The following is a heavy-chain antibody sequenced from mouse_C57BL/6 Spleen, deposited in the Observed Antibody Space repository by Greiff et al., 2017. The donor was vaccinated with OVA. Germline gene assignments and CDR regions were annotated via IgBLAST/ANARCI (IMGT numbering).Heavy chain of an antibody. V-gene: IGHV1-22*01. CDR2: INPNNGGT. D-gene: IGHD1-1*01. J-gene: IGHJ1*03. CDR1: GYTFTDYN. Sequence: EVQLQQSGPELVKPGASVKMSCKASGYTFTDYNMHWVKQSHGKSLEWIGYINPNNGGTSYNQKFKGKATLTVNKSSSTAYMELRSLTSEDSAVYDCARERNYYGSSLDWYSEVWGTGTTVTVSS. CDR3: ARERNYYGSSLDWYSEV.